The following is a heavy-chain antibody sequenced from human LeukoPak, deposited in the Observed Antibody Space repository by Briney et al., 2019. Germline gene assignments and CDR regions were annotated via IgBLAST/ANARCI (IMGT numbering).Heavy chain of an antibody. CDR3: ANLVYCSGGSCYPTFDAFDI. CDR1: GFTFSNYG. CDR2: IWYDGSNK. Sequence: GGSLRLSCAASGFTFSNYGMHWVRQAPGKGLEWVAIIWYDGSNKYYADSVKGRFTISRDNSKNTLYLQMNSLRAEDTAVYYCANLVYCSGGSCYPTFDAFDIWGQGTMVTVSS. J-gene: IGHJ3*02. V-gene: IGHV3-30*02. D-gene: IGHD2-15*01.